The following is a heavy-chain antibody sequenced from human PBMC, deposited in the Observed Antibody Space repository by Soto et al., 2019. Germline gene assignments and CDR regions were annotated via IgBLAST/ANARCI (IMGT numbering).Heavy chain of an antibody. Sequence: QPRGSLRLSCAASGFTFSSYGMHWVSQAPGKGLEWVAVISYDGGNKYYADSVKGRFTISRDNSKNTLYLQMNSLRAEDTAVYYCAKYQWHCISTSCYAPFDYWGQGTLVTVSS. CDR3: AKYQWHCISTSCYAPFDY. V-gene: IGHV3-30*18. J-gene: IGHJ4*02. CDR2: ISYDGGNK. D-gene: IGHD2-2*01. CDR1: GFTFSSYG.